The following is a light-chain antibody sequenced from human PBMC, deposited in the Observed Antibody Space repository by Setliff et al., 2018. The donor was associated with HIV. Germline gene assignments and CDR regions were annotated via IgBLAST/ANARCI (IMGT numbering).Light chain of an antibody. CDR2: DVS. V-gene: IGLV2-11*01. J-gene: IGLJ3*02. Sequence: QSALTQPRSVSGSPGQSVTISCTGTSSDVGAYNYVSWYQQHPGKVPKLMICDVSKRPSGVPDRFSASKSGNTASLTISGLQAEDEADYYCCSYAGSYNWVFGGGTKVTVL. CDR3: CSYAGSYNWV. CDR1: SSDVGAYNY.